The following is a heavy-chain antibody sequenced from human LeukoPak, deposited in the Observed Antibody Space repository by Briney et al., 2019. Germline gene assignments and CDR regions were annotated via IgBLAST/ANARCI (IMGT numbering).Heavy chain of an antibody. J-gene: IGHJ4*02. D-gene: IGHD4-17*01. CDR3: ARRKKNPTVTTFGY. Sequence: PSETLSLTCAVYSGSFSGYYWSWIRQPPGKGLEWIGEINHSGSTNYNPSLKSRVTISVDTSKNQFSLKLSSVTAADTAVCYCARRKKNPTVTTFGYWGQGTLVTVSS. CDR1: SGSFSGYY. CDR2: INHSGST. V-gene: IGHV4-34*01.